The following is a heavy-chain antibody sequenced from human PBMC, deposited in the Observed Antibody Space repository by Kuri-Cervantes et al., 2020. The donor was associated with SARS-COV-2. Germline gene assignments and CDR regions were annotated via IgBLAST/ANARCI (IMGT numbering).Heavy chain of an antibody. CDR1: GFIFSSYS. J-gene: IGHJ3*02. V-gene: IGHV3-21*01. CDR2: ISSSSSYR. D-gene: IGHD2-21*02. Sequence: GESLKISCVASGFIFSSYSMNWVRQAPGKGLEWVSSISSSSSYRYYADSVKGRFTISRDNDKNSLYLQMNSLRAEDTAVYYCVRDPAYCGGDCYSDGDAFDIWGQGTMVTVSS. CDR3: VRDPAYCGGDCYSDGDAFDI.